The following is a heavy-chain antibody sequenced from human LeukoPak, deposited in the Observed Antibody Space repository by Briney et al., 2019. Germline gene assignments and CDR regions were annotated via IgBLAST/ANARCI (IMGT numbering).Heavy chain of an antibody. D-gene: IGHD3-10*01. Sequence: GASVKVSCKASGYTFTSYGISWVRQAPGQGLEWMGWISAYNGNTNYAQKLQGRVTMTTDTSTSTAYMELRSLRSDDTAVYYCARLATMVRGVNYYGMDVWGQGTTVTVSS. CDR1: GYTFTSYG. V-gene: IGHV1-18*01. CDR2: ISAYNGNT. CDR3: ARLATMVRGVNYYGMDV. J-gene: IGHJ6*02.